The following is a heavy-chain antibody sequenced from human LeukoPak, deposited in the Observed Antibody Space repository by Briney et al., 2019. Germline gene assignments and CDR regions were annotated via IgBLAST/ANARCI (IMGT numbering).Heavy chain of an antibody. CDR3: ARDPITMVRGVIYYYGMDV. Sequence: GGSLRLSCAASGLTVSSNYMSWVRQAPGKGLEWVSVIYSGGSTYYADSVKGRFTISRDNSKNTLCLQMNSLRAEDTAVYYCARDPITMVRGVIYYYGMDVWGQGTTVTVSS. D-gene: IGHD3-10*01. V-gene: IGHV3-66*01. CDR1: GLTVSSNY. CDR2: IYSGGST. J-gene: IGHJ6*02.